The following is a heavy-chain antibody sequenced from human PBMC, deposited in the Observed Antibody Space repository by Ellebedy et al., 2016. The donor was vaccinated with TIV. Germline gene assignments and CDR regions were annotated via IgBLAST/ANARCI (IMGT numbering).Heavy chain of an antibody. Sequence: SETLSLTXTVSGGSISSGSYYWGWIRQPPGKGLEWIGSIYYSGSTYYNPSLKSRVTISVDTSKNQFSLKLSSVTAADTAVYYCARQGIKVKMATPDYWGQGTLATVSS. J-gene: IGHJ4*02. CDR2: IYYSGST. CDR1: GGSISSGSYY. V-gene: IGHV4-39*01. CDR3: ARQGIKVKMATPDY. D-gene: IGHD5-24*01.